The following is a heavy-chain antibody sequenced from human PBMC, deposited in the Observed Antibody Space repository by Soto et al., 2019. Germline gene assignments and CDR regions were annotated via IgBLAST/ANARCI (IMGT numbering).Heavy chain of an antibody. CDR1: GFTFSSYA. D-gene: IGHD3-16*02. CDR2: ILGSSAYI. V-gene: IGHV3-21*01. CDR3: VRAFQDYLWGTYPSHY. J-gene: IGHJ4*02. Sequence: LRLSCVASGFTFSSYAMNWVRQAPGQGLEWVSSILGSSAYIHYADSVKGRFTVSRDNDKSSLFLQMDGLRAEDTAVYYCVRAFQDYLWGTYPSHYWGQGILVTVSS.